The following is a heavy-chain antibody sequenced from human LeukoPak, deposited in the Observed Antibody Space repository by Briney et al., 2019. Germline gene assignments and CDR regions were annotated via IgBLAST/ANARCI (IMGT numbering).Heavy chain of an antibody. J-gene: IGHJ4*02. D-gene: IGHD6-19*01. V-gene: IGHV4-39*01. CDR1: GGSISSSSYY. Sequence: SETLSLTCTVSGGSISSSSYYWGWLRQPPGKGLEWIGSIYYSGSTYYNPSLKSRVTISVDTSKNQFSLKLSSVTAADTAVYYCARHLAGTFDYWGQGTLVTVSS. CDR3: ARHLAGTFDY. CDR2: IYYSGST.